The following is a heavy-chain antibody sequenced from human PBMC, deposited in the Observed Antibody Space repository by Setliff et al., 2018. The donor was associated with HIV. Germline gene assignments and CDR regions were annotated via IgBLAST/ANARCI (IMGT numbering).Heavy chain of an antibody. D-gene: IGHD3-10*01. V-gene: IGHV1-46*01. CDR1: GYRFTAGY. CDR2: IIPSDEST. J-gene: IGHJ4*02. CDR3: ARDLVGHGSGSYYDIPFDH. Sequence: ASVKVSCQTSGYRFTAGYIHWVRQAPGQGLGWMGGIIPSDESTICAQKFQGRLTMTRDTSTSTMYMELRSLRSDDTAIYYCARDLVGHGSGSYYDIPFDHWGQGTLVTVSS.